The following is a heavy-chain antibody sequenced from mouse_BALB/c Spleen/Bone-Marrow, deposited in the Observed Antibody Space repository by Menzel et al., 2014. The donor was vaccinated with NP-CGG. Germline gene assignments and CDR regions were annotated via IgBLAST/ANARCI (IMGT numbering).Heavy chain of an antibody. V-gene: IGHV1-80*01. Sequence: VKLMESGAELVRPGSSVKISCKASGYPFSSYWMGWVKQRPGQGLEWIGQIYPGDGETNYNGKFKGNATLTADKSSSTAYMQLISLTSEDSAVYFCARKYGDYWGQGTTLTVSS. CDR2: IYPGDGET. CDR3: ARKYGDY. J-gene: IGHJ2*01. D-gene: IGHD2-10*02. CDR1: GYPFSSYW.